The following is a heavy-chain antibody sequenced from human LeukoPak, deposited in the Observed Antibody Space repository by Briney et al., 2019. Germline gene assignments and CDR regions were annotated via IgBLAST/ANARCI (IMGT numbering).Heavy chain of an antibody. J-gene: IGHJ4*02. CDR3: ARHVDSSGWANY. CDR2: IYYSGST. D-gene: IGHD6-19*01. CDR1: GGSISSSSYY. Sequence: PSETLSLTCTVSGGSISSSSYYWGWIRQPPGKGLEWIGSIYYSGSTYYNPSLKSRVTLSVDTSKNQFSLKLSSVTAADTAVYYCARHVDSSGWANYWGQGTLVTVSS. V-gene: IGHV4-39*01.